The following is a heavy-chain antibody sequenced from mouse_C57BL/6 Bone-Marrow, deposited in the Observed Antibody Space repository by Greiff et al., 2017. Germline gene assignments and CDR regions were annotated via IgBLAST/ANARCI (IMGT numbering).Heavy chain of an antibody. D-gene: IGHD1-1*01. CDR1: GYTFTSYW. J-gene: IGHJ2*01. CDR2: LDPSDSYT. CDR3: ARGYYGYFDY. Sequence: VQLQQPGAELVMPGASVKLSCKASGYTFTSYWMHWVKQRPGQGLEWIGELDPSDSYTNYNQKFKGKSTLTVDKSSSTAYMQLSSLTSEDSAVYYCARGYYGYFDYWGQGTTLTVSS. V-gene: IGHV1-69*01.